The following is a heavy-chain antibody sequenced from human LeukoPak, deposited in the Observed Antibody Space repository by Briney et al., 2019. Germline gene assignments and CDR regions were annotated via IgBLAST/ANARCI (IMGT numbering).Heavy chain of an antibody. Sequence: SETLSLTCTVSGGSISSYYWSWIRQPPGKGLEWIGYIYYGGSTNYNPSLKSRVTISVDTSKNQFSLKLSSVTAADTAVYYCARVWGSYRYTEGAYFDYWGQGTLVTVSS. CDR1: GGSISSYY. D-gene: IGHD3-16*02. CDR2: IYYGGST. V-gene: IGHV4-59*01. CDR3: ARVWGSYRYTEGAYFDY. J-gene: IGHJ4*02.